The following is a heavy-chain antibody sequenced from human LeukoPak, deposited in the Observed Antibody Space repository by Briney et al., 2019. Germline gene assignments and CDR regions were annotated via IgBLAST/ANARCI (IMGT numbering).Heavy chain of an antibody. CDR2: INPNSGGT. J-gene: IGHJ4*02. Sequence: ASVKVSCKASGYTFTGHYIHWVRQAPGQGLEWMGFINPNSGGTNYAQKFQGRVTMTRDTSITTAYMELRRVTSDDTAVYYCAQVGHTSGWDFDYWGQGTLVTVSS. CDR3: AQVGHTSGWDFDY. V-gene: IGHV1-2*02. CDR1: GYTFTGHY. D-gene: IGHD6-19*01.